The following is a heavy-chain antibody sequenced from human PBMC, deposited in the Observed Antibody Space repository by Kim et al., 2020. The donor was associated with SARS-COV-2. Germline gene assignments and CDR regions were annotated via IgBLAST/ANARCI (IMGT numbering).Heavy chain of an antibody. D-gene: IGHD3-16*01. CDR2: SDSDT. J-gene: IGHJ4*02. V-gene: IGHV5-10-1*01. CDR3: ARQGGLS. Sequence: SDSDTNYSPSFQGHVTISADKSISTAYLQWSSLKASDTAMYYCARQGGLSWGQGTLVTVSS.